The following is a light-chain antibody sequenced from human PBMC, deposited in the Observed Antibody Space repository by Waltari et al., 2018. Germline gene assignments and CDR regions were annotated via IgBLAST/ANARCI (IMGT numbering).Light chain of an antibody. CDR3: SSYGGSNNWV. CDR2: AVS. Sequence: QSALTQPPSASGSPGQSVTISCTGTSGDVGGYNSVSWYQQRPGKVPKLMMSAVSKRPSGVPDGFSGSKSGNTASLTVSGLQAEDEAQYYCSSYGGSNNWVFGGGTKLTVL. J-gene: IGLJ3*02. V-gene: IGLV2-8*01. CDR1: SGDVGGYNS.